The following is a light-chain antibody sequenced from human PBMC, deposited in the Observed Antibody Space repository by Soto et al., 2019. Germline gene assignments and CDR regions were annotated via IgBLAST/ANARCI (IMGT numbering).Light chain of an antibody. J-gene: IGKJ4*01. V-gene: IGKV1-5*03. CDR1: QSISNW. Sequence: DLQMTQSPSTLSASAGDRVTITCRASQSISNWLAWYQQKPGKAPKLLIYKASSLESGVPSRFSGSGSGTEFTLTISSLQPDDFATYYCQQYNSPLTFGGGTKVEIK. CDR2: KAS. CDR3: QQYNSPLT.